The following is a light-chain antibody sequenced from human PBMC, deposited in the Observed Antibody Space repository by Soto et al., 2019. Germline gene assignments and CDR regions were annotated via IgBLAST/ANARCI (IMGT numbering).Light chain of an antibody. CDR3: QQYDDYPLT. CDR1: QNIKSW. J-gene: IGKJ4*01. Sequence: IQMTQSPSTLSASVGDRVTITCRASQNIKSWLAWYRQKAGTAPKLLIYDASTLESGVPSRFSGSGSGTEFTLTISSLQPDDFATFYCQQYDDYPLTFGGGTKVDIK. V-gene: IGKV1-5*01. CDR2: DAS.